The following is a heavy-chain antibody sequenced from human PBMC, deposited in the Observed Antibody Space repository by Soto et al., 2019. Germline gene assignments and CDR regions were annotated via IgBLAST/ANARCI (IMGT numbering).Heavy chain of an antibody. CDR1: GFTFSGNE. CDR2: ISIGGDTI. J-gene: IGHJ4*02. D-gene: IGHD2-2*01. Sequence: GGSLRLSCAASGFTFSGNEMHWVRQAPGKGLEWVSYISIGGDTIYYADSVKGRFTISRDNAKNSLYLQMNSLRAEDTAVHYCARIYAHLDYWGQGTLVTVSS. V-gene: IGHV3-48*03. CDR3: ARIYAHLDY.